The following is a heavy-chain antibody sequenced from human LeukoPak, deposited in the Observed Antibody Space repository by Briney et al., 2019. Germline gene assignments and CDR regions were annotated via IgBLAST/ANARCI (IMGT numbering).Heavy chain of an antibody. CDR1: GGSISSYY. J-gene: IGHJ4*02. CDR3: ARQTGAGLFILP. CDR2: IYYSGST. V-gene: IGHV4-59*08. D-gene: IGHD1-1*01. Sequence: MTSETLSLTCTVSGGSISSYYWNWIRQPPGKGMEWIGYIYYSGSTKYNPSLRSRVTTSMDTSKNQFSLILTSVTAADTAVYYCARQTGAGLFILPGGQGTLVTVSS.